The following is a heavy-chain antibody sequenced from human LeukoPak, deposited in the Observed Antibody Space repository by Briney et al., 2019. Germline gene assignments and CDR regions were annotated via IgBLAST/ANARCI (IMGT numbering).Heavy chain of an antibody. D-gene: IGHD6-19*01. CDR1: GFTFSSYS. V-gene: IGHV3-21*04. CDR3: AKVAVAGTGY. CDR2: ISSSSSYI. J-gene: IGHJ4*02. Sequence: GGSLRLSCAASGFTFSSYSMNWVRQAPGKGLDWVSSISSSSSYIYYADSVKGRFTISRDNSKNTLYLQMNSLRAEDTAVYYCAKVAVAGTGYWGQGTLVTVSS.